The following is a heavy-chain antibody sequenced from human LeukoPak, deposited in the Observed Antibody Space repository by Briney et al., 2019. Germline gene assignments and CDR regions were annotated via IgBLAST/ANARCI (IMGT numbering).Heavy chain of an antibody. D-gene: IGHD3-9*01. CDR1: GGTFSSYA. V-gene: IGHV1-69*06. CDR3: ARRRYDILTGYYDY. J-gene: IGHJ4*02. Sequence: SVKVSCKASGGTFSSYAISWVRQAPGQGLEWMGGIIPIFGTASYAQKFQGRVTITADKSTSTAYMELSSLRSEDTAVYYCARRRYDILTGYYDYWGQGTLVTVSS. CDR2: IIPIFGTA.